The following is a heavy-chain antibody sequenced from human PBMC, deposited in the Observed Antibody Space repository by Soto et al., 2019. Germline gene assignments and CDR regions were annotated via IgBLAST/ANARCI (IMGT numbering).Heavy chain of an antibody. V-gene: IGHV4-59*08. Sequence: SETLSLTCTVSGGSISSYYWSWIRQPPGKGLERIGYIYYSGSTNYNPSLKSRVTISVDTSKNLFSLKLSSVTAADTAVYYCARQEIAAAGYYYYYYMDVWGKGTTVTVSS. J-gene: IGHJ6*03. CDR3: ARQEIAAAGYYYYYYMDV. CDR1: GGSISSYY. CDR2: IYYSGST. D-gene: IGHD6-13*01.